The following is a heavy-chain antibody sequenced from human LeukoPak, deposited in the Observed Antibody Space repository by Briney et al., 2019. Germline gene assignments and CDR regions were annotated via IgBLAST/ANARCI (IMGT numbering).Heavy chain of an antibody. Sequence: SGPTRVNPTQTLTLTCTFAGFSLSTSGVGVGWSRQPPGKALEWLALIYWDDDKRYSPSLKSRLTITKDTSKNQLVLTMTNMDPVDTATYYCAHSITMVRGVPYYFDYWGQGTLVSVSS. CDR1: GFSLSTSGVG. CDR3: AHSITMVRGVPYYFDY. J-gene: IGHJ4*02. D-gene: IGHD3-10*01. V-gene: IGHV2-5*02. CDR2: IYWDDDK.